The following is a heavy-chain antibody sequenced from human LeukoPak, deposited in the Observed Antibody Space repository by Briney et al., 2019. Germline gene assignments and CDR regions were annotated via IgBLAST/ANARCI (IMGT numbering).Heavy chain of an antibody. Sequence: PGRSLRLSCAASGFTFSSYGMHWVRQAPGKGLEWVAVIWYDGSNKYYADSVKGRFTISRDNSKNTLYLQMNSLRAEDTAVYYCAKSSHLGVTVTADYRGQGTLVTVSS. CDR1: GFTFSSYG. D-gene: IGHD4-17*01. CDR2: IWYDGSNK. V-gene: IGHV3-33*06. J-gene: IGHJ4*02. CDR3: AKSSHLGVTVTADY.